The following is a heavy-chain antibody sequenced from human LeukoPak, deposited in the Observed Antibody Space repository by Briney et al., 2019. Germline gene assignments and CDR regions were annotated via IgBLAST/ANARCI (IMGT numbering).Heavy chain of an antibody. J-gene: IGHJ4*02. D-gene: IGHD3-3*01. CDR3: ARALNTRRITIFGVVPEVGY. Sequence: GGSLRLSCAASGFIFDDYAMYWVRQAPGKGLEWVSGISWNGDITAYADSVKGRFTISRDNAKNSLYLQMNSLRAEDTAVYYCARALNTRRITIFGVVPEVGYWGQGTLVTVSS. CDR1: GFIFDDYA. CDR2: ISWNGDIT. V-gene: IGHV3-9*01.